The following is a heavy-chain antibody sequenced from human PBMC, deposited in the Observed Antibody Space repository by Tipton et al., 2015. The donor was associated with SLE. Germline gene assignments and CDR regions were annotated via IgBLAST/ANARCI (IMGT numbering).Heavy chain of an antibody. J-gene: IGHJ4*02. Sequence: QLVQSGSELKKPGASVKVSCKASGYSFTSYAMNWVRQAPGQGLEWMGWINTNTANPTYAQGFTGRFVFSLDTSVSTAYLQINSLKAEDTAVDYCARPSRQGRSLPDDWGQGTLVTVSS. CDR3: ARPSRQGRSLPDD. D-gene: IGHD2-2*01. CDR2: INTNTANP. V-gene: IGHV7-4-1*02. CDR1: GYSFTSYA.